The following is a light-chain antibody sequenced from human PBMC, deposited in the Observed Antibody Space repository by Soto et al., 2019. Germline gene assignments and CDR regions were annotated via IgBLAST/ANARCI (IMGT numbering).Light chain of an antibody. V-gene: IGKV3-20*01. CDR1: QSVSSSY. J-gene: IGKJ4*01. CDR3: QQYGSSHLT. Sequence: EIVLTQSPGTLSLSPGERATLSCRASQSVSSSYLAGYQQKPGQSPRLLIYGASSRATGIPDRFSGRGSGTHLTLTISRVEPEDFDVYYCQQYGSSHLTFGGGTKVEIK. CDR2: GAS.